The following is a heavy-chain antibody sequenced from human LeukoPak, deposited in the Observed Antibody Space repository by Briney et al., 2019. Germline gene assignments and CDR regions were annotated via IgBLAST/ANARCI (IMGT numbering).Heavy chain of an antibody. V-gene: IGHV3-11*01. CDR2: ISSSGSTI. Sequence: PGGSLRLSCAASGFTFSDYYMSWIRQAPGKGLEWVSYISSSGSTIYYADSVKGRFTISRDNAKNSLYLQMNSLRAEDTAVYYCARLRTELAIYGMDVWGQGTTVTVSS. J-gene: IGHJ6*02. CDR3: ARLRTELAIYGMDV. D-gene: IGHD6-13*01. CDR1: GFTFSDYY.